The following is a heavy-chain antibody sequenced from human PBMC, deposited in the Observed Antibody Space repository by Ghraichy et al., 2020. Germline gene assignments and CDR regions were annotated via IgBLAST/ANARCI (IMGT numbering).Heavy chain of an antibody. CDR2: IKQDGSEK. D-gene: IGHD6-6*01. Sequence: GGSLNISCAASGFTFSSYWMSWVRQAPGKGLEWVANIKQDGSEKYYVDSVKGRFTISRDNARKSLYLQMNSLRAEDTAVYYCARDYSSSSSDYWGQGTLVTVSS. CDR3: ARDYSSSSSDY. V-gene: IGHV3-7*01. CDR1: GFTFSSYW. J-gene: IGHJ4*02.